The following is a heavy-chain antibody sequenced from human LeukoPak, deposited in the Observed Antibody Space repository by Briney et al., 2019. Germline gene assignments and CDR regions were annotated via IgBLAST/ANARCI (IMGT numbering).Heavy chain of an antibody. V-gene: IGHV6-1*01. CDR1: GDSVSSNSAA. CDR3: ARGSYDSVLA. CDR2: TYYRTKWYY. J-gene: IGHJ4*02. Sequence: SQTLSLTCAISGDSVSSNSAAWNWIRQSPSIGLEWLGRTYYRTKWYYNYAVSVESRITIIPDTSKNQFSLQLNSVTPDDTAVYYCARGSYDSVLAWGQGTLVTVSS. D-gene: IGHD5/OR15-5a*01.